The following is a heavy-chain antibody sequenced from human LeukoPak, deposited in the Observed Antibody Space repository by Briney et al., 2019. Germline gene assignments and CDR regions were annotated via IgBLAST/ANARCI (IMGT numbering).Heavy chain of an antibody. V-gene: IGHV4-39*07. CDR3: ARAGGYRPAPADLDY. CDR1: GGSISSSSYY. Sequence: SETLSLTCTVSGGSISSSSYYWGWIRQPPGKGLEWIGNIYFNGNTYYNPSLKSRVIISADTSKNQFSLKLSSVTAADTAVYYCARAGGYRPAPADLDYWGQGTLVTVSS. CDR2: IYFNGNT. D-gene: IGHD6-13*01. J-gene: IGHJ4*02.